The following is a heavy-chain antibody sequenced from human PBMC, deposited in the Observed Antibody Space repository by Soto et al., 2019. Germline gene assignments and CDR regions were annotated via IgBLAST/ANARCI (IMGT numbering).Heavy chain of an antibody. CDR1: GFIFRDWF. J-gene: IGHJ5*02. Sequence: GGSLRLSCAASGFIFRDWFMSWIRQAPGKGLEWISYISKDSGRATRYADSVKGRFTVSRDNAKNSLFLQMNSLRDDDTAVYYCAKDGASFDVWGQGTLVTVSS. V-gene: IGHV3-11*04. CDR2: ISKDSGRAT. D-gene: IGHD2-15*01. CDR3: AKDGASFDV.